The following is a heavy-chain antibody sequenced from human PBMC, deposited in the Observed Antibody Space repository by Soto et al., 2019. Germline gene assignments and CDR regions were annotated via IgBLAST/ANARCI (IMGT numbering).Heavy chain of an antibody. D-gene: IGHD2-8*01. Sequence: GGSLRLSCAASGFTFSSYAMSWVRQAPGKGLEWVSAISGSGGSTYYADSVKGRFTISRDNSKNTLYLQMNSLRAEDTAVYYCAKDIVLMVYAIRDAFDIWGQGTMVTVSS. CDR2: ISGSGGST. V-gene: IGHV3-23*01. J-gene: IGHJ3*02. CDR1: GFTFSSYA. CDR3: AKDIVLMVYAIRDAFDI.